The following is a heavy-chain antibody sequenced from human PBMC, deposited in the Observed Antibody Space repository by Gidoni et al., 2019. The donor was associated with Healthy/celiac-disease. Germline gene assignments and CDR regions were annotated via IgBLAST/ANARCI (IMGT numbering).Heavy chain of an antibody. CDR2: ISSSSSYI. V-gene: IGHV3-21*01. D-gene: IGHD2-15*01. CDR3: ARDTPLRDIVVVVAATQGFDY. Sequence: EVQLVESGGGLVQPGGSLGLSGAASGFTFSSYSMTWVRQAPGKGLGWVSSISSSSSYIYYADSVKGRFTISRDNAKNSLYLQMNSLRAEDTAVYYCARDTPLRDIVVVVAATQGFDYWGQGTLVTVSS. J-gene: IGHJ4*02. CDR1: GFTFSSYS.